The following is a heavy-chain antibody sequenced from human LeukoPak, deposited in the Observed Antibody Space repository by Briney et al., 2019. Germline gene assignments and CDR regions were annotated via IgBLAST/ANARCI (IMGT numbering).Heavy chain of an antibody. Sequence: GESLKISCKGSGYSFTSYWIGWVRQVPGKGLEWMGIIYPGDSDTRYSPSFQGQVTISADKSISTAYLQWSSLKASDTAMYYCASAFSSGWYGGWFDPWGQGTLVTVSS. CDR2: IYPGDSDT. CDR1: GYSFTSYW. D-gene: IGHD6-19*01. CDR3: ASAFSSGWYGGWFDP. J-gene: IGHJ5*02. V-gene: IGHV5-51*01.